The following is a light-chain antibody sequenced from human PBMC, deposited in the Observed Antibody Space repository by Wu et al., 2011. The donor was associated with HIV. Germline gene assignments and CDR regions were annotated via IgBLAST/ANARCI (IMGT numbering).Light chain of an antibody. CDR2: GAS. V-gene: IGKV3-20*01. CDR1: QSVATS. J-gene: IGKJ2*01. Sequence: DIVLTQSPATLSLSPGKRATLSCRASQSVATSLAWYQQKPGQAPRLLIYGASNRATGIPDRFSGSGSGTDFTLTISRLEPEDFAVYYCQYYGTSSYTFGQGTKPEIK. CDR3: QYYGTSSYT.